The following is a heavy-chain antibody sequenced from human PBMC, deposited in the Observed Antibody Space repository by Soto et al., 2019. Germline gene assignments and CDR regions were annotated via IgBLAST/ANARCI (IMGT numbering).Heavy chain of an antibody. V-gene: IGHV1-2*02. CDR2: INPNSGAT. J-gene: IGHJ5*02. Sequence: ASVKVSCKASGYTFTGYFMHWVRQTPGQGLEWMGWINPNSGATKYAQKFQGRVTLSRDTSIRTAYMELSGLRSDDTAVYYCARGGGTILAPLPWGQGTLVTVSS. D-gene: IGHD3-3*01. CDR1: GYTFTGYF. CDR3: ARGGGTILAPLP.